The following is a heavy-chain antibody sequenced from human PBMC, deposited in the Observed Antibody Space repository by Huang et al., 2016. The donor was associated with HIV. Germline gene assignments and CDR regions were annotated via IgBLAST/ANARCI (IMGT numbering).Heavy chain of an antibody. D-gene: IGHD5-12*01. V-gene: IGHV1-69*01. CDR2: ILPILGKP. Sequence: QVQLVQSGAEVRKPGSSVKVSCKASGGNFNSYTINWLRQAPGQGPEWMGGILPILGKPNYAPKFQARLRITADGSTSTAYMVLSSLRPEDTAIYYCAKWGGLSDYDFRRANAFDIWGQGTVVTVSS. CDR1: GGNFNSYT. J-gene: IGHJ3*02. CDR3: AKWGGLSDYDFRRANAFDI.